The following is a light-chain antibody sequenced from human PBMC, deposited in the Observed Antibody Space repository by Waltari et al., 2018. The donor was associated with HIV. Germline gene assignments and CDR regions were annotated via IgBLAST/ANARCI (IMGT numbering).Light chain of an antibody. CDR3: SSYAGSNNLV. V-gene: IGLV2-8*01. CDR1: SSDVGGYNY. J-gene: IGLJ2*01. Sequence: QSALTQPPSASGSPGQSVAISCTRTSSDVGGYNYVSWYQHHPGKAPKLMIYEVSKRPSGVPDRFSGSKSGITASLTVSGLQAEDEADYYCSSYAGSNNLVFGGGTKLTVL. CDR2: EVS.